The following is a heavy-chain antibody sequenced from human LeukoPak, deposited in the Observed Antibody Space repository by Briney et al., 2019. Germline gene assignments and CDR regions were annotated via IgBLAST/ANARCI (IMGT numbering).Heavy chain of an antibody. V-gene: IGHV3-30*18. J-gene: IGHJ4*02. CDR1: GFTFSSYA. CDR2: VSYDGSNK. Sequence: PGGSLRLSCAASGFTFSSYAMHWVRQAPGKGLEWVAVVSYDGSNKYYADSVKGRFTISRDNSKNTLYLQMNSLRAEDTAVYYCAKDLRTIVAVAGTLDYWGQGTLVTVSS. CDR3: AKDLRTIVAVAGTLDY. D-gene: IGHD6-19*01.